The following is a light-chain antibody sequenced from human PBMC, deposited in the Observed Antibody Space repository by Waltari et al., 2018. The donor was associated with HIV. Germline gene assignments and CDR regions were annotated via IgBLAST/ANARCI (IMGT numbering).Light chain of an antibody. CDR2: DVS. J-gene: IGLJ2*01. Sequence: QSALTQPASVSGSPGQSITISCTGTSSDVGGYNYVSWYQQHPGKAPKLMIYDVSKRPSGVSNRFSGLQAEDEADYYCSSYTSSSTLVFGGGTKLTVL. V-gene: IGLV2-14*01. CDR3: SSYTSSSTLV. CDR1: SSDVGGYNY.